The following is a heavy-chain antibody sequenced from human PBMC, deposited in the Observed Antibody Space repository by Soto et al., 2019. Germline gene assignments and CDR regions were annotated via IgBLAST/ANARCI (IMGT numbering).Heavy chain of an antibody. J-gene: IGHJ6*02. V-gene: IGHV3-53*01. CDR1: GFTVSSNY. CDR2: IYSGGST. Sequence: PGGSLRLSCAASGFTVSSNYMSWVRQAPGKGLEWVSVIYSGGSTYYADSVKGRFTISRDNSKNTLYLQMNSLRAEDTAVYYCAREQSDYGDYVHYYGMDVWGQGTTVTVSS. CDR3: AREQSDYGDYVHYYGMDV. D-gene: IGHD4-17*01.